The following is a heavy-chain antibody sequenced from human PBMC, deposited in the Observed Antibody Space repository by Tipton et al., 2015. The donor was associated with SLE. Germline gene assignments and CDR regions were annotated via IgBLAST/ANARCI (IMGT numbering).Heavy chain of an antibody. CDR1: GGSISSDH. J-gene: IGHJ4*02. CDR3: AREGGQQLVSFDY. CDR2: MYFSGST. Sequence: TLSLTCSVSGGSISSDHWIWIRQPPGKGLEWIGNMYFSGSTYYSPSLKNRVTISVDTSKNQFSLKLYSLTAADTAIYYCAREGGQQLVSFDYWGQGTLVTVSS. D-gene: IGHD6-13*01. V-gene: IGHV4-59*12.